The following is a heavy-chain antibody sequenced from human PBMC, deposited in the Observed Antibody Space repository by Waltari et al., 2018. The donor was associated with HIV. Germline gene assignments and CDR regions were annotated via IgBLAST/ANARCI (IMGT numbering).Heavy chain of an antibody. CDR3: VREFRTDPGDYGGE. CDR1: GYKFGGQY. V-gene: IGHV1-2*02. CDR2: INPNSGGR. D-gene: IGHD4-17*01. J-gene: IGHJ4*02. Sequence: QVQLVQSGAEVKKPGASLMISCKASGYKFGGQYMHWVRKAPGKGPEWMGWINPNSGGRNYAEKSQGRVTMTSDTSTDTAYLGLNSLTSDDTAVYYCVREFRTDPGDYGGEWGPGTLVTVSS.